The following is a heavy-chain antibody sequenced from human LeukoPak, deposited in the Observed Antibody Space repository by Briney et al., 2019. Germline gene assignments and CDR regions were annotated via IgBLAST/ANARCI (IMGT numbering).Heavy chain of an antibody. J-gene: IGHJ4*02. Sequence: PGGSLRLSCAGSGFTVSSNYMSWVRQAPGKGLEWVSVIYSGDSTYYADSVKGRFIISRDNSKNTVYLQMNSLRAEDTAVYYCARDRAVADGRLYYRGQGTLVTVSS. D-gene: IGHD6-19*01. CDR3: ARDRAVADGRLYY. V-gene: IGHV3-66*01. CDR1: GFTVSSNY. CDR2: IYSGDST.